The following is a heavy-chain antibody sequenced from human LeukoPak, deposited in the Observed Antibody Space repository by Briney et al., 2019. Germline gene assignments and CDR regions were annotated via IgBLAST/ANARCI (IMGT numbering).Heavy chain of an antibody. CDR1: GFTFSSYS. CDR3: ARGVYDILTGYLTHFDY. J-gene: IGHJ4*02. Sequence: PGGSLRLSCAASGFTFSSYSMNWVRQAPGKGLEWVSSISSSSSYIYYADSVKGRFTISRDNAKNSLYLQMNSLRAEDTAVYYCARGVYDILTGYLTHFDYWGQGTLVTVSS. D-gene: IGHD3-9*01. CDR2: ISSSSSYI. V-gene: IGHV3-21*01.